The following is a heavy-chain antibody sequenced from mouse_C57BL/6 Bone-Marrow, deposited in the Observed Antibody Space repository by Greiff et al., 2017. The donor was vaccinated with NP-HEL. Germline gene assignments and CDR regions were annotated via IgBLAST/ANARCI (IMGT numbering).Heavy chain of an antibody. V-gene: IGHV5-6*01. CDR2: ISSGGSYT. Sequence: EVKLVESGGDLVKPGGSLKLSCAASGFTFSSYGMSWVRQTPDKRLEWVATISSGGSYTYYPDSVKGRFTISRDNAKNTLYLQMSSLKSENTAMYYCARHPLLRAVDYWGKGTTLTVSS. J-gene: IGHJ2*01. CDR3: ARHPLLRAVDY. CDR1: GFTFSSYG. D-gene: IGHD1-1*01.